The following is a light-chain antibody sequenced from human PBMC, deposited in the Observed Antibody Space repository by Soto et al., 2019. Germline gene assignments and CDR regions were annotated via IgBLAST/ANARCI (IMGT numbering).Light chain of an antibody. J-gene: IGKJ4*01. CDR1: QDISNY. CDR3: QQYDNLQLT. CDR2: DAS. Sequence: DIQMTQSPSSLSASVGDRVTITCQASQDISNYLNWYQQKPGKAPKLLIYDASNLETGVPSRFSGSGSVTDFTFTISSLQHEDIETYYCQQYDNLQLTFGGGTKGDIK. V-gene: IGKV1-33*01.